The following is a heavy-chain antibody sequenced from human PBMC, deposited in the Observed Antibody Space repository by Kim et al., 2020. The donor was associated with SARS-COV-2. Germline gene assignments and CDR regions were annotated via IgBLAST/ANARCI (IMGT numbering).Heavy chain of an antibody. D-gene: IGHD1-26*01. J-gene: IGHJ4*02. V-gene: IGHV3-74*01. CDR2: T. CDR3: ATFGGATEFDY. Sequence: TFYADSVKGRFSISRDNAKDSLYLQMNSLRAEDKAVYYCATFGGATEFDYWGQGTLVTVSS.